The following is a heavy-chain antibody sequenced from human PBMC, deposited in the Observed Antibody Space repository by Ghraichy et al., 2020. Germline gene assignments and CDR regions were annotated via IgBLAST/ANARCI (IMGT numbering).Heavy chain of an antibody. V-gene: IGHV4-39*01. CDR3: ASMSSSTLTGDY. D-gene: IGHD6-6*01. Sequence: SQTLSLTCTVSGGSSSSSSYYWGWIRQPPGQGLEWIGSIYYRGTTYYNPSLKSRVTISVDTSKNQFSLKLSSVTAADTAVYYCASMSSSTLTGDYWGQGTLVTVSS. CDR1: GGSSSSSSYY. CDR2: IYYRGTT. J-gene: IGHJ4*02.